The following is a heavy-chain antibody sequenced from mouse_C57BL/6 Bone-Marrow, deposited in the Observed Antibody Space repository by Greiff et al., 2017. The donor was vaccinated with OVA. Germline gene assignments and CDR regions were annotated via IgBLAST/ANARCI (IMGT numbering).Heavy chain of an antibody. D-gene: IGHD2-1*01. CDR3: AKIVGNYWYFDV. Sequence: VKLMESGPGLVQPSQSLSITCTVSGFSLTSYGVHWVRQSPGKGLEWLGVIWRGGSTDYNAAFMSRLSITKDNSKSQVFFKMNSLQADDTAIYYCAKIVGNYWYFDVWGTGTTVTVSS. J-gene: IGHJ1*03. CDR2: IWRGGST. CDR1: GFSLTSYG. V-gene: IGHV2-5*01.